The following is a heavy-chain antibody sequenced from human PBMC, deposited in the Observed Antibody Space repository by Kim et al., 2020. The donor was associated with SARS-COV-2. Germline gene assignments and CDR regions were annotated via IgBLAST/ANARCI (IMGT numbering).Heavy chain of an antibody. D-gene: IGHD3-10*01. V-gene: IGHV3-23*01. J-gene: IGHJ4*02. CDR3: AKVGNYYGSGRKNFDY. Sequence: SVKGRFTISRDNSKNTLYLQMNSLRAEDTAVYYCAKVGNYYGSGRKNFDYWGQGTLVTVSS.